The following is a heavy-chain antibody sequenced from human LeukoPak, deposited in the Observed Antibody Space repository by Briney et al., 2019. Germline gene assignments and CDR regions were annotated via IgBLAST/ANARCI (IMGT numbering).Heavy chain of an antibody. D-gene: IGHD3-10*01. CDR3: ARDYYYGSGSSRYFDY. V-gene: IGHV3-30*04. CDR2: ISYDGSNK. CDR1: GFTFSSYA. Sequence: GGSLRLSCAASGFTFSSYAMHWVRQAPGKGLEWVAVISYDGSNKYYADSVKGRFTISRDNSKNTLYLQMNSLRAEDTAVYYCARDYYYGSGSSRYFDYWGQGTLVTVSS. J-gene: IGHJ4*02.